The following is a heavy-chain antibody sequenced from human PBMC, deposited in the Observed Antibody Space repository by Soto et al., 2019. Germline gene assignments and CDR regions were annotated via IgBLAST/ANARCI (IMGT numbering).Heavy chain of an antibody. CDR1: GFTFSSYA. Sequence: GGSLRLSCAASGFTFSSYAMSWVRQAPGKGLEWVSGISGSGGSTYSADSVKGRFTISRDNSKNTLYLQMNSLRAEDTAVYYCARGDYRVLEFWGQGTLVTVSS. CDR3: ARGDYRVLEF. J-gene: IGHJ4*02. CDR2: ISGSGGST. D-gene: IGHD4-4*01. V-gene: IGHV3-23*01.